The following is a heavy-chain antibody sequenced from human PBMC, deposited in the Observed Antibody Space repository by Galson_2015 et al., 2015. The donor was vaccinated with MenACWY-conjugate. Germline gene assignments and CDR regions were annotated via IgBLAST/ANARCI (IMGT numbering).Heavy chain of an antibody. CDR1: GLTFSSYG. CDR2: IRYDGSNK. D-gene: IGHD5-18*01. J-gene: IGHJ4*02. Sequence: SLRLSCAASGLTFSSYGMHWVRQAPGKGLEWVAFIRYDGSNKYYADSVKGRFTISRDNSKNTLYLQMNSLRAEDTAVYYCPPDTAMVFDYWGQGTLVTVSS. CDR3: PPDTAMVFDY. V-gene: IGHV3-30*02.